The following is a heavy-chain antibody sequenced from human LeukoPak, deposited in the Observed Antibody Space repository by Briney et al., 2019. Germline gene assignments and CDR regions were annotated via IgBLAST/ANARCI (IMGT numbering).Heavy chain of an antibody. CDR3: ARVLRVVGATLFDY. V-gene: IGHV1-46*01. CDR1: GGTFSSYA. J-gene: IGHJ4*02. CDR2: INPSGGST. D-gene: IGHD1-26*01. Sequence: ASMKVSCKASGGTFSSYAISWVRQAPGQGLEWMGIINPSGGSTSYAQKFQGGVTMTRDTSTSTVYMEPSSLRSEDTAVYYCARVLRVVGATLFDYWGQGTLVTVSS.